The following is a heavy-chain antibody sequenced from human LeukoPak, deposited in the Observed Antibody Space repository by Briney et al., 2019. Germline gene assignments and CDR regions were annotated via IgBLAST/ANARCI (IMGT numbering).Heavy chain of an antibody. CDR2: TYYTGST. D-gene: IGHD6-6*01. CDR1: GGSVSSSRYY. CDR3: ARHQGLRRFDY. V-gene: IGHV4-39*01. Sequence: PSETLSLTCPVSGGSVSSSRYYWGWIRQPPGKGLEWIGSTYYTGSTYYKPSLKSRVTISVDASKNQISLKLSSVTAADTAVYYCARHQGLRRFDYWGQGTLVTVSS. J-gene: IGHJ4*02.